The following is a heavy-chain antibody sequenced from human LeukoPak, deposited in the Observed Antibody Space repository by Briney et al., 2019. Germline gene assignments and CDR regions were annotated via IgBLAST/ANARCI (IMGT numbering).Heavy chain of an antibody. CDR2: IFYSGTA. CDR3: ARGPKDCGGDCYFFGQ. J-gene: IGHJ4*02. D-gene: IGHD2-21*02. CDR1: GGSISSGDYS. Sequence: PSQTLSLTCPVSGGSISSGDYSWHWIRQPPGKGLEWIGYIFYSGTAFYNPSLKSRVTISIDTSKSRFSLKLTSVTAADTAVYYCARGPKDCGGDCYFFGQWGQGTLVTVSS. V-gene: IGHV4-30-4*01.